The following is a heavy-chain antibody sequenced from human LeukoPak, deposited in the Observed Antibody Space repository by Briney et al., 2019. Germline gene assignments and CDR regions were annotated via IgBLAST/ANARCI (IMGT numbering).Heavy chain of an antibody. D-gene: IGHD2-8*01. CDR1: GVSISNTNW. CDR2: ISLTGLT. V-gene: IGHV4-4*02. J-gene: IGHJ4*02. CDR3: SRENGAFSPFGY. Sequence: SETLSLTCGVSGVSISNTNWWSWVRQPPGQGLEWIGEISLTGLTNYNPSLESRVSVSLDKSKNQLSLNLTSVTAADTAVYYCSRENGAFSPFGYWGQGTLVTVPS.